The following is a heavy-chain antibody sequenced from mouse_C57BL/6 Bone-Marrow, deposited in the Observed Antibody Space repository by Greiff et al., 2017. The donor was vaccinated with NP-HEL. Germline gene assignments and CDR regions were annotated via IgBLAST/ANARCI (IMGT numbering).Heavy chain of an antibody. D-gene: IGHD2-2*01. J-gene: IGHJ3*01. CDR2: IDPSDSYT. CDR1: GYTFTSYW. V-gene: IGHV1-69*01. CDR3: ARSRSTMVTSWFAY. Sequence: QVQLKQPGAELVMPGASVKLSCKASGYTFTSYWMHWVKQRPGQGLEWIGEIDPSDSYTNYNQKFKGKSTLTVDKSSSTAYMQLSSLTSEDSAVYYCARSRSTMVTSWFAYWGQGTLVTVSA.